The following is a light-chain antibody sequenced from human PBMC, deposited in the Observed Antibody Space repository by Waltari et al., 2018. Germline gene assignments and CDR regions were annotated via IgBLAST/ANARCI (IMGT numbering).Light chain of an antibody. J-gene: IGLJ2*01. CDR1: ALPKKY. CDR3: YSTDSSGDFRI. Sequence: SYELTQPPSVSVSPGKTARITCSGNALPKKYAYWYQQKSGQAPVLVIYEDRKRPSGIPERFSGSSSVPIATLTISGAQVEDEADYYCYSTDSSGDFRIFGGGTKLTVL. V-gene: IGLV3-10*01. CDR2: EDR.